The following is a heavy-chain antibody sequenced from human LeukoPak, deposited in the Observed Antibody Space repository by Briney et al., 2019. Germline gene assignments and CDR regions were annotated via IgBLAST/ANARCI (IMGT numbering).Heavy chain of an antibody. V-gene: IGHV4-61*02. D-gene: IGHD2-15*01. CDR2: IYTSGST. CDR1: GGSISSSSYY. CDR3: ARDEKASLIVWPYY. J-gene: IGHJ4*02. Sequence: PSETLSLTCTVSGGSISSSSYYWSWIRQPAGKGLEWIGRIYTSGSTNYNPSLKSQVTISVDTSKNQFSLKLSSVTAADTAVYYCARDEKASLIVWPYYWGQGTLVTVSS.